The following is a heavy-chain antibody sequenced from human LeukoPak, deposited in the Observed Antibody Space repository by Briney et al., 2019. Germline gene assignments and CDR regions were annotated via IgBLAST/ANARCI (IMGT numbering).Heavy chain of an antibody. J-gene: IGHJ4*02. CDR1: GGSISSSSYY. CDR2: IYYSGST. Sequence: SETLSLTCTVSGGSISSSSYYWGWIRQPPGKGLEWIGSIYYSGSTYYNPSLKSRVTISVDTSKNQFSLKLSSVTAADTAVYYCARGMHYSSSLSEDYWGQGTLVTVSS. CDR3: ARGMHYSSSLSEDY. V-gene: IGHV4-39*01. D-gene: IGHD6-6*01.